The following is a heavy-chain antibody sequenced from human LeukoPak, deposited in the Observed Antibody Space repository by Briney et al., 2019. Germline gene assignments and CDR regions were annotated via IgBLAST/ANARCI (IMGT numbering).Heavy chain of an antibody. CDR2: INPNSGGT. CDR1: GFIFSSYA. CDR3: ARSLRVYSSSWYNIGY. D-gene: IGHD6-13*01. Sequence: GGSLRLSCAASGFIFSSYAIHWVRQAPGQGLEWMGWINPNSGGTNYAQKFQGRVTMTRDTSISTAYMELSRLRSDDTAVYYCARSLRVYSSSWYNIGYWGQGTLVTVSS. V-gene: IGHV1-2*02. J-gene: IGHJ4*02.